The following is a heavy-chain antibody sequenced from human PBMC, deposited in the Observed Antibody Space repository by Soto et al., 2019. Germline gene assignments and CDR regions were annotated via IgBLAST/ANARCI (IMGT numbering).Heavy chain of an antibody. V-gene: IGHV1-3*01. D-gene: IGHD2-21*01. CDR3: AKGGIDWFDP. CDR1: GYTFTSYA. Sequence: ASVKVSCKASGYTFTSYAMHWVRQAPGQRLEWMGWINAGNGNTYYPHSVKGRFTISRDNSKNTLYLQMNSLRAEDAAVYYCAKGGIDWFDPWGQGTLVTVSS. CDR2: INAGNGNT. J-gene: IGHJ5*02.